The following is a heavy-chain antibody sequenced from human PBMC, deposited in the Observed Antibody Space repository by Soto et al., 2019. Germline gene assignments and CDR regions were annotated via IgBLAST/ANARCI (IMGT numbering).Heavy chain of an antibody. CDR3: ARDLPNGVRQPWFDP. CDR1: GGTFSSYA. CDR2: IIPIFGTA. D-gene: IGHD1-1*01. V-gene: IGHV1-69*13. Sequence: SVKVSCKASGGTFSSYAISWVRQAPGQGLEWMGGIIPIFGTANYAQKFQGRVTITADESTSTAYMELSSLRSEDTAVYSCARDLPNGVRQPWFDPCGQGTLVTVSS. J-gene: IGHJ5*02.